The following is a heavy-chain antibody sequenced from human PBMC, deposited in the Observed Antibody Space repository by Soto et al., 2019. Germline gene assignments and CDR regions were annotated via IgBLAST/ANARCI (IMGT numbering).Heavy chain of an antibody. V-gene: IGHV3-23*01. J-gene: IGHJ3*02. D-gene: IGHD6-19*01. Sequence: EVQLLESGGGLVQPGGSLRLSCAASGFTFSNYAMSWVRQAPGKGLEWVSAISGSGDNPYYADSVKGRFTISRDNSKNTLYLQMNSLRAEDTAVYYCAKPTGAPHYSSGWYGWDDAFDIWGQGTMVTVSS. CDR1: GFTFSNYA. CDR2: ISGSGDNP. CDR3: AKPTGAPHYSSGWYGWDDAFDI.